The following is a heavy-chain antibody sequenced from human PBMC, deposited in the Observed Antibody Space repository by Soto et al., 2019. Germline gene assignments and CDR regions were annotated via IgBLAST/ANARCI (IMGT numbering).Heavy chain of an antibody. Sequence: TLSLTCTVSGDSITSINNYWGWIRQPPGMGLEWIANIYYDGSTFYNPSLKGRVAMSIDTSKNQFSLNLTSVTATDTAVYYCGRNAIFVRGVPDEYWGQGTPVTVSS. J-gene: IGHJ4*02. D-gene: IGHD3-10*02. CDR3: GRNAIFVRGVPDEY. V-gene: IGHV4-39*01. CDR2: IYYDGST. CDR1: GDSITSINNY.